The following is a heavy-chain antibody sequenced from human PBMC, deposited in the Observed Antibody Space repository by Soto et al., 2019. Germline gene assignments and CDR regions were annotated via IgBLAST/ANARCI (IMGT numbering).Heavy chain of an antibody. CDR1: GFTFSSYA. Sequence: GGSLRLSCAASGFTFSSYAMSWVRQAPGKGLEWVSAISGSGGSTYYADSVKGRFTISRDNSKNTLYLQMNSLRAEDTAVYYCAKAFRFGELGYYYGMDVWGQGTTVTVSS. V-gene: IGHV3-23*01. CDR3: AKAFRFGELGYYYGMDV. CDR2: ISGSGGST. J-gene: IGHJ6*02. D-gene: IGHD3-10*01.